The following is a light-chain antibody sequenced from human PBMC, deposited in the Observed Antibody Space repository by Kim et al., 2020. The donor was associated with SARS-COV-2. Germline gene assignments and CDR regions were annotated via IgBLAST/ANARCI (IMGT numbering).Light chain of an antibody. CDR1: VSDIGDYNY. V-gene: IGLV2-14*03. J-gene: IGLJ3*02. Sequence: INIACTGPVSDIGDYNYVSWYQRCPGKAPKLLIYDVNKRPSGVSIRFSGSKSGNTASLTISRLRAEDEADYYCSSYTSSTTWVFGGGTQLTVL. CDR3: SSYTSSTTWV. CDR2: DVN.